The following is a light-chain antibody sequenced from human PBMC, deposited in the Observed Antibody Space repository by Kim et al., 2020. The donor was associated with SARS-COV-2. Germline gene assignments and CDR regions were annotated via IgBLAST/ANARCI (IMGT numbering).Light chain of an antibody. Sequence: LTQPPSASGSPGQSVTISCTGTSSDVGGYNYVSWYQHHPGKAPKLMIYEVNKRPSGVPDRFSGSKSGNTASLTVSGLQAEDEADYYCSSFAGSNNLFGGGTQLTVL. CDR1: SSDVGGYNY. J-gene: IGLJ3*02. CDR2: EVN. V-gene: IGLV2-8*01. CDR3: SSFAGSNNL.